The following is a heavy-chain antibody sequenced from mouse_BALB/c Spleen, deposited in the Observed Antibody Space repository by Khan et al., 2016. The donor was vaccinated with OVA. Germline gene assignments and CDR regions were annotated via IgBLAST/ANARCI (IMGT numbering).Heavy chain of an antibody. V-gene: IGHV3-2*02. Sequence: VQLKESGPGLVKPSQSLSLTCTVTGYSITSGYAWNWIRQFPGNKLEWMDYISYSGGTSYNPSLKSRISITRDTSKNQFFLQLNSVPTEDTATYYCARGNYYGYYFDYWGQGTTLTVSS. D-gene: IGHD1-1*01. J-gene: IGHJ2*01. CDR2: ISYSGGT. CDR3: ARGNYYGYYFDY. CDR1: GYSITSGYA.